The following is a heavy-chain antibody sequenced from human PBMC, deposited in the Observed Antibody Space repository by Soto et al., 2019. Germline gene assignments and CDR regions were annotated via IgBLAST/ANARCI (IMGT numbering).Heavy chain of an antibody. CDR2: VYNSVST. CDR1: VGSFISFSYY. Sequence: PSETLSLSCTVYVGSFISFSYYWSWILQPAGKGLELIVYVYNSVSTNYDPSLKSRVTISEDTSKSQFSLKVNSMTAADTAVYYCARYRREAVAGYTLDNWGQGILVTVSS. CDR3: ARYRREAVAGYTLDN. J-gene: IGHJ4*02. V-gene: IGHV4-61*01. D-gene: IGHD6-13*01.